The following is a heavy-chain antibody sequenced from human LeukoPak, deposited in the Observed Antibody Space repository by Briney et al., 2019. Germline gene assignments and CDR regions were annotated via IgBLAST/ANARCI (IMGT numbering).Heavy chain of an antibody. CDR3: ARGGDGHKRPVGNWFDP. CDR2: IIPIFGTA. Sequence: ASVKVSCKASGGTFSSYAISWVRQAPGQGLEWMGGIIPIFGTANYAQKFQGRVTITADESTSTAYMELSSLRSEDTAVYYCARGGDGHKRPVGNWFDPWGQGTLVTVSS. CDR1: GGTFSSYA. J-gene: IGHJ5*02. D-gene: IGHD5-24*01. V-gene: IGHV1-69*13.